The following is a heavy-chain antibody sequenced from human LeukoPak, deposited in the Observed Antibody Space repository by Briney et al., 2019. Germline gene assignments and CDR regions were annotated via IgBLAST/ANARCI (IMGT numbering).Heavy chain of an antibody. Sequence: SQTLSLTCTGSGGSISSGRYYWRGIRQPAGKGLEWIGRIYTSGRTNYSPSPKSRVTISVVTSKNQFSLELGSVTGADTAVYYCAREFGARGQGALVTVAS. CDR3: AREFGA. CDR1: GGSISSGRYY. CDR2: IYTSGRT. J-gene: IGHJ5*02. V-gene: IGHV4-61*02.